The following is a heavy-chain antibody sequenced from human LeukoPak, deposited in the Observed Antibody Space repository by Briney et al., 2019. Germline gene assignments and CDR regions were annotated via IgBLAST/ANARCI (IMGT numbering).Heavy chain of an antibody. CDR1: GYTFTGYY. CDR2: ISIYNGNT. J-gene: IGHJ5*02. V-gene: IGHV1-18*04. Sequence: ASVKVSCKTSGYTFTGYYMHWVRQAPGQGLEWMGWISIYNGNTNYAQNLQGRVTMTTDTSTSTAYMELRSLRSDDTAAYYCARDRSGTYWFDPWGQGTLVTVSS. CDR3: ARDRSGTYWFDP. D-gene: IGHD1-14*01.